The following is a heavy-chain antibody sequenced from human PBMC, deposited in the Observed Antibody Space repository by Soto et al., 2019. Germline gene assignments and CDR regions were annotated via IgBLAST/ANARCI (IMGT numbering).Heavy chain of an antibody. CDR1: GGSFSGYY. Sequence: SETLSLTCAVYGGSFSGYYWSWIRQPPGKGLEWIGEINHSGGTNYNPSLKSRVTISVDTSKNQFSLKLSSVTAADTAVYYCARGRTQYYYGSGSSWKWFDPWGQGTLVTVSS. CDR3: ARGRTQYYYGSGSSWKWFDP. CDR2: INHSGGT. D-gene: IGHD3-10*01. J-gene: IGHJ5*02. V-gene: IGHV4-34*01.